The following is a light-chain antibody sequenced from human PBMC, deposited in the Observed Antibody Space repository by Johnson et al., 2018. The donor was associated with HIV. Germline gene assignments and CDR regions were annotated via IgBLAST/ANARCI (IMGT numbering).Light chain of an antibody. J-gene: IGLJ1*01. CDR1: SSNIGNNY. CDR3: GTWETGLSAYV. Sequence: QPVLTQPPSVSAAPGQKVTISCSGSSSNIGNNYVSWYQQLPGTAPKLLIHENNKRPSGIPDRFSGSKSDTSATLAITGLQTGDEAEYYCGTWETGLSAYVVGTVTKVTVL. V-gene: IGLV1-51*02. CDR2: ENN.